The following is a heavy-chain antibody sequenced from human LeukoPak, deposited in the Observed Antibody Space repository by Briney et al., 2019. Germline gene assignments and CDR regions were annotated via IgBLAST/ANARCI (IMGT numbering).Heavy chain of an antibody. CDR1: GFTFSSYA. CDR2: ISGSGGST. CDR3: AKGDRWQQHRQGPYYYYYMDV. V-gene: IGHV3-23*01. J-gene: IGHJ6*03. Sequence: GGSLRLSCAASGFTFSSYAMSWVRQAPGKGLEWVSAISGSGGSTYYADPVKGRFTISRDNSKNTLYLQMNSLRAEDTAVYYCAKGDRWQQHRQGPYYYYYMDVWGKGTTVTVSS. D-gene: IGHD6-13*01.